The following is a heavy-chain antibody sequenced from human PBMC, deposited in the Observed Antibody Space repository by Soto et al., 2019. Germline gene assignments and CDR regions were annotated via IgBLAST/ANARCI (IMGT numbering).Heavy chain of an antibody. Sequence: GASVKVSCKASGYTFTSYDINWVRQATGQGLEWMGWMNPNSGNTGYAQKFQGRVTMTRNTSISTAYMELSSLRSEDTAVYYCARGGGTVTTWSDYYYMDVWGKGTTVTVSS. D-gene: IGHD4-17*01. J-gene: IGHJ6*03. CDR3: ARGGGTVTTWSDYYYMDV. CDR2: MNPNSGNT. V-gene: IGHV1-8*01. CDR1: GYTFTSYD.